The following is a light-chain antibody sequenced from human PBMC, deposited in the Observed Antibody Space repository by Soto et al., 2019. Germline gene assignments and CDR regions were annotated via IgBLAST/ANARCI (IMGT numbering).Light chain of an antibody. CDR1: QDISNY. Sequence: DIQLTQSPSFLSASVGDRVTITCRASQDISNYLAWYQQKPGKAPQLLIYTTSTLQSGVPSRFSGSGSGTEFTLTISSLQPEDFATYYCQQFSSYPLTFGGGTKVEIK. J-gene: IGKJ4*01. CDR3: QQFSSYPLT. V-gene: IGKV1-9*01. CDR2: TTS.